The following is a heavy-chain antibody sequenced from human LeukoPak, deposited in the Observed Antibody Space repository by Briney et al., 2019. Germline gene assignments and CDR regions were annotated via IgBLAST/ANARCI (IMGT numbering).Heavy chain of an antibody. V-gene: IGHV3-66*01. CDR2: IYSGGST. CDR1: GFTVSSNY. Sequence: GGSLRLSCAASGFTVSSNYMSWVRQAPGKGLEWVSVIYSGGSTYYADSVQGRFTISRDNSKNTLYLQMNSLRAEDTAVYYCARDLTYYDMRFDPWGQGTLVTVSS. J-gene: IGHJ5*02. CDR3: ARDLTYYDMRFDP. D-gene: IGHD3-9*01.